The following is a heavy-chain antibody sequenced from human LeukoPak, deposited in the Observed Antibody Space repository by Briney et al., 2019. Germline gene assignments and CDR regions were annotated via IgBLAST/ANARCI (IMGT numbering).Heavy chain of an antibody. V-gene: IGHV4-4*09. J-gene: IGHJ5*02. CDR1: GGSISSYY. Sequence: SETLSLTCTVSGGSISSYYWSWIRQPPGKGLEWIGYIYTSGSTNYNPSLKSRVTISVDTSKNQFSLKLSSVTAADTAVYYCARARLLYWFDPWGQGTLVTVSS. D-gene: IGHD2-21*02. CDR3: ARARLLYWFDP. CDR2: IYTSGST.